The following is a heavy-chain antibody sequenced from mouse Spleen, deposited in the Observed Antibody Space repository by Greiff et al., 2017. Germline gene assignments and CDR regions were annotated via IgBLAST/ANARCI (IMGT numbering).Heavy chain of an antibody. V-gene: IGHV5-17*01. CDR1: GFTFSDYG. CDR3: ARQGLYRYDPYYYAMDY. CDR2: ISSGSSTI. J-gene: IGHJ4*01. Sequence: EVQLVESGGGLVKPGASLKLSCAASGFTFSDYGMHWVRQAPEKGLEWVAYISSGSSTIYYADTVKGRFTISRDNAKNTLFLQMTSLRSEDTAMYYCARQGLYRYDPYYYAMDYWGQGTSVTVSS. D-gene: IGHD2-14*01.